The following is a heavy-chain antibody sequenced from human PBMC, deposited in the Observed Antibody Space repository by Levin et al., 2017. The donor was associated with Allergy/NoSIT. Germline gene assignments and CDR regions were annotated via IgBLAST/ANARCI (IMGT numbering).Heavy chain of an antibody. Sequence: GGSLRLSCLGSGFNFSRFAMNWVRQAPGKGLEWMAVIWYDGSKKYYGDSAKGRLTISRDNVKNMLTLQMNGLRAEDSAKYYCARGPECNSPKCYELFYRGMDVWGPGTTVTVSS. CDR1: GFNFSRFA. V-gene: IGHV3-33*01. CDR2: IWYDGSKK. CDR3: ARGPECNSPKCYELFYRGMDV. J-gene: IGHJ6*02. D-gene: IGHD2/OR15-2a*01.